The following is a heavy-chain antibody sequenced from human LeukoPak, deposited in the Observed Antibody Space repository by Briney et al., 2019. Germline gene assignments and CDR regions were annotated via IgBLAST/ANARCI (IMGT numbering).Heavy chain of an antibody. CDR1: GYSISSGYY. CDR3: ARDLGYCSGGSCYSSSIDY. J-gene: IGHJ4*02. D-gene: IGHD2-15*01. V-gene: IGHV4-38-2*02. CDR2: IYHSGST. Sequence: PSETLSLTCTVSGYSISSGYYWGWIRQPPGKGLEWIGSIYHSGSTYYNPSLKSRVTISVDTSKNQFSLKLSSVTAADTAVYYCARDLGYCSGGSCYSSSIDYWGQGTLVTVSS.